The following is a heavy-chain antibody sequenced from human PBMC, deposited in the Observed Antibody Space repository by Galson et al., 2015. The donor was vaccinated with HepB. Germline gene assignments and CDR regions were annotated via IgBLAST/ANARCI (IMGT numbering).Heavy chain of an antibody. CDR2: INAGNGNT. CDR3: ARDRVAYYDSSGYHWFDP. CDR1: GYTFTSYA. V-gene: IGHV1-3*01. Sequence: SVKVSCKASGYTFTSYAMHWVRQAPGQRLEWMGWINAGNGNTKYSQKFQGRVTITRDTSASTAYMELSSLRSEDTAVYYCARDRVAYYDSSGYHWFDPWGQGTLVTVSS. D-gene: IGHD3-22*01. J-gene: IGHJ5*02.